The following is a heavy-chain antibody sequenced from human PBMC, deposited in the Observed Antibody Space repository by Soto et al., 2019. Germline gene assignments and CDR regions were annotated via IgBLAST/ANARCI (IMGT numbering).Heavy chain of an antibody. CDR1: GYTFTSYD. D-gene: IGHD2-15*01. V-gene: IGHV1-8*01. J-gene: IGHJ4*02. CDR3: ARGICSGGSCFPGFDY. CDR2: MNPNSGNT. Sequence: QVQLVQSGAEVKKPGASVKVSCKASGYTFTSYDINWVRQATGQGLEWMGWMNPNSGNTGYAQKFQGRVTMTRNTSISTANMELSSLRSEDTAVYYCARGICSGGSCFPGFDYWGQGTLVTVSS.